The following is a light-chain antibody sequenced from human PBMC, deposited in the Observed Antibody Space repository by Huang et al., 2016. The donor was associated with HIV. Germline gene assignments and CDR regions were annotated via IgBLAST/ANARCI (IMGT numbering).Light chain of an antibody. CDR1: QSILYSSTDKSY. CDR3: QQYYSSPFT. J-gene: IGKJ3*01. V-gene: IGKV4-1*01. CDR2: WAS. Sequence: DIVMTQSPDSLAVSLGERATINCKSSQSILYSSTDKSYLAWYHQKPGQTPKLLIYWASTRESGVPDRFSGSGSGTDFTLTISSLQAEDVAVYYCQQYYSSPFTFGPGTKVDIK.